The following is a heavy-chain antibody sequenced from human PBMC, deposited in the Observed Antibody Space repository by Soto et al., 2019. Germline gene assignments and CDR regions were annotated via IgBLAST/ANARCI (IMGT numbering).Heavy chain of an antibody. CDR3: ARDRYSYYDFWSGSLPYYYYGMDV. V-gene: IGHV3-7*01. CDR2: IKQDGSEK. CDR1: GFPISSYW. J-gene: IGHJ6*02. Sequence: PGGSLRLSCAAAGFPISSYWMSWVRQAPGKGLEWVANIKQDGSEKYYVDSVKGRFTISRDNAKNSLYLQMNSLRAEDTAVYYCARDRYSYYDFWSGSLPYYYYGMDVWGQGTTVTV. D-gene: IGHD3-3*01.